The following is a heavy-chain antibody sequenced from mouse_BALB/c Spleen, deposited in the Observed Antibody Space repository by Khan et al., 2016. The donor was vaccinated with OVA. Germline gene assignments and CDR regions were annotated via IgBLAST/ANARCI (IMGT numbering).Heavy chain of an antibody. J-gene: IGHJ3*01. CDR2: IYPGSGTT. CDR1: GYKFTDYV. V-gene: IGHV1-81*01. Sequence: QVQLQQSGPELVKPGASVKMSCKASGYKFTDYVISWVKQRTGQGLEWIGDIYPGSGTTYYNERFEGKATLTADKSSNTAYMQFRSLTSEDSAVYVCARSYGNDGAWFVYWGQGTLVTVSA. D-gene: IGHD2-2*01. CDR3: ARSYGNDGAWFVY.